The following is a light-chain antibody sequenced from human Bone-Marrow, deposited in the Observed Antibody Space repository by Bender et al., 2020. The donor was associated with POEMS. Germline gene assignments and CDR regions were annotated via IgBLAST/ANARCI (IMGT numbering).Light chain of an antibody. CDR3: SSWDDSLSGWV. V-gene: IGLV1-47*02. CDR2: SNN. CDR1: YSNVGSHY. Sequence: QSVLTQPPSASGTHGQRVTISCSGNYSNVGSHYTYWYQQLPGMAPKLVIYSNNRRPSGVPARFSGSKSGTSASLAISDIQSEDEGDYYCSSWDDSLSGWVFGGGTKLTVL. J-gene: IGLJ3*02.